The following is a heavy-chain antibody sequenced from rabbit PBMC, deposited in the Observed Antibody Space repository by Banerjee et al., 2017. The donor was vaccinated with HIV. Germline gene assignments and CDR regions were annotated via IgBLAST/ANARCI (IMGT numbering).Heavy chain of an antibody. D-gene: IGHD1-1*01. V-gene: IGHV1S7*01. CDR1: RFPFSDKA. CDR3: VRGASTSGYYNL. J-gene: IGHJ4*01. CDR2: IDLVFGST. Sequence: QLVESRGGLVKPGGSLKLSCTASRFPFSDKAVMCWVRQAPGKGLEWIGYIDLVFGSTYYASWVNGRFTVSSHNAQNTLYLQLNSLTAADTATYFCVRGASTSGYYNLWGPGTLVTVS.